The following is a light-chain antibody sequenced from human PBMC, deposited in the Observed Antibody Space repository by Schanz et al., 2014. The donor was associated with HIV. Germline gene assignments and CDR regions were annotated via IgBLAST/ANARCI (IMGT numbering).Light chain of an antibody. CDR1: QTVSSNS. V-gene: IGKV3D-20*02. J-gene: IGKJ4*01. Sequence: EIVLTQSPVILSLSPGERATLSCRASQTVSSNSLGWYQQKRGQVPRLLIYGAFTRATGIPVRFSGSGSGTDFTLTISRLEPEDFAVYYCQQRYNLFTFGGGTKVEIK. CDR2: GAF. CDR3: QQRYNLFT.